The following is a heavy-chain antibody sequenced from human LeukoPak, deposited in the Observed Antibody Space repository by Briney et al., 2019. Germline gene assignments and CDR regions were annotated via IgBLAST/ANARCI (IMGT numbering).Heavy chain of an antibody. J-gene: IGHJ5*02. CDR1: GGSFSGYY. CDR3: ARGSSIGSESVIWVWFDP. D-gene: IGHD3-10*01. CDR2: INHSGST. V-gene: IGHV4-34*01. Sequence: SETLSLTCAVYGGSFSGYYWSWIRQPPGKGLEWVGEINHSGSTNYNPSLKSRVTISVDTSKNQFSLKLSSVTAADTAVYYCARGSSIGSESVIWVWFDPWGQGTLVTVSS.